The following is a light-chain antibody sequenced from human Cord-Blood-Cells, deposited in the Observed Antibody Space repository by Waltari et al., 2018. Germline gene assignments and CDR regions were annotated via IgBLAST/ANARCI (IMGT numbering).Light chain of an antibody. CDR2: AGS. CDR1: SSDVGGYNL. J-gene: IGLJ3*02. Sequence: QSALTQPASVSGSPGQSITISCTGTSSDVGGYNLVSWYQQHPGKAPKLMIYAGSKRPSGVSNRFSGSKSGNTAPLTISGLQAEDEADYYCCSYAGSWVFGGGTKLTVL. CDR3: CSYAGSWV. V-gene: IGLV2-23*01.